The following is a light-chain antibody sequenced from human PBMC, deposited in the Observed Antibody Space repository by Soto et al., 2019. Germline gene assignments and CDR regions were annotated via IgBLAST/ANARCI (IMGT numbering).Light chain of an antibody. CDR2: RAS. V-gene: IGKV3-15*01. CDR1: QSVSSN. Sequence: EIVMTQSPATLSVSPGERCTLSCRAGQSVSSNLAWYEQKAGKAPRLLIYRASTRATGIPARFSGSGSGTEFTLTISSLPSEDFALYYCQQYNNSPRTFGQGTKVDIK. CDR3: QQYNNSPRT. J-gene: IGKJ1*01.